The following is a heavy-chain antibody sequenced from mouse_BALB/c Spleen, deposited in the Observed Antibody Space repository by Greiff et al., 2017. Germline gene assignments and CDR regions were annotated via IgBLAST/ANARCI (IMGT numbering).Heavy chain of an antibody. CDR3: AIGGITPYYFDY. J-gene: IGHJ2*01. CDR2: INPYNDGT. Sequence: EVKLMESGPELVKPGASVKMSCKASGYTFTSYVMHWVKQKPGQGLEWIGYINPYNDGTKYNEKFKGKATLTSDKSSSTAYMELSSLTSEDSAVYYCAIGGITPYYFDYWGQGTTLTVSS. D-gene: IGHD2-4*01. V-gene: IGHV1-14*01. CDR1: GYTFTSYV.